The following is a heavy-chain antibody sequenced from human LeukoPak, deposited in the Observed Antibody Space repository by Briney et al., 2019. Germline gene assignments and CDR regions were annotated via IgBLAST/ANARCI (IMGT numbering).Heavy chain of an antibody. CDR1: GGSISSSSYY. J-gene: IGHJ6*03. V-gene: IGHV4-39*07. CDR2: IYYSGST. D-gene: IGHD2-2*01. CDR3: ARVSAVVDNYYYYYYMDV. Sequence: SETLSLTCTVSGGSISSSSYYWGWIRQPPGKGLEWIGSIYYSGSTYYNPSLKSRVTISVDTSKNQFSLKLSSVTAADTAVYYCARVSAVVDNYYYYYYMDVWGKGPRSPSP.